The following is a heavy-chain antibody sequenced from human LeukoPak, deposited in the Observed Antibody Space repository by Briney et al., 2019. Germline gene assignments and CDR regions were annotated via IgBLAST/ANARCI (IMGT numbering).Heavy chain of an antibody. D-gene: IGHD3-9*01. V-gene: IGHV1-18*04. CDR2: ISAYNGNT. J-gene: IGHJ4*02. CDR1: GYTFTSYG. Sequence: ASVKVSCKASGYTFTSYGISWVRQAPGQGLEWTGWISAYNGNTNYAQKLQGRVTMTTDTSTSTAYMELRSLRSDDTAVYYCAREPDILTGDPRDYWGQGTLVTVSS. CDR3: AREPDILTGDPRDY.